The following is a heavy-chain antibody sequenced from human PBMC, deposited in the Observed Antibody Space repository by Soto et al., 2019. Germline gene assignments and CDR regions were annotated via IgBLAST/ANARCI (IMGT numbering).Heavy chain of an antibody. V-gene: IGHV4-59*01. CDR1: GGSISSYY. CDR2: IYYSGST. CDR3: ARVGIYSKYADRNYYYYYGMDV. Sequence: SETLSLTCTVSGGSISSYYWSWIRQPPGKGLEWIGYIYYSGSTNYNPSLKSRVTISVDTSKNQFSLKLSSVTAADTAVYYCARVGIYSKYADRNYYYYYGMDVWGQGTTVTVSS. D-gene: IGHD4-4*01. J-gene: IGHJ6*02.